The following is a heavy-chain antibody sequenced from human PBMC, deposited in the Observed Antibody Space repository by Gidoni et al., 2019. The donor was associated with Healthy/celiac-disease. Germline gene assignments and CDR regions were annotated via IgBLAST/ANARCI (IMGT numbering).Heavy chain of an antibody. CDR3: ARENYDFWSGYYFPYYYYGMDV. V-gene: IGHV3-74*01. D-gene: IGHD3-3*01. CDR2: INSDGSST. CDR1: GFTFSSYW. J-gene: IGHJ6*02. Sequence: EVQLVESGGGLVQPGGSLRLSCAASGFTFSSYWMHWVRQAPGKGLVWVSRINSDGSSTSYADSVKGRFTISRDNAKNTLYLQMNSLRAEDTAVYYCARENYDFWSGYYFPYYYYGMDVWGQGTTVTVSS.